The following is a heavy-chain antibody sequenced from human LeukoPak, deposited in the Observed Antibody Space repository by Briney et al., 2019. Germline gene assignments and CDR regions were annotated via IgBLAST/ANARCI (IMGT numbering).Heavy chain of an antibody. D-gene: IGHD5-18*01. CDR1: GYTFTGYY. V-gene: IGHV1-2*04. J-gene: IGHJ3*02. CDR3: ARAVDTAMAPDDAFDI. Sequence: ASVKVSCKASGYTFTGYYMHWVRQAPGQGLEWMGWINPNSGGTNYAQKFQGWVTMTRDTSISTAYMELSRLRSDDTAVYYCARAVDTAMAPDDAFDIWGQGTMVTVSS. CDR2: INPNSGGT.